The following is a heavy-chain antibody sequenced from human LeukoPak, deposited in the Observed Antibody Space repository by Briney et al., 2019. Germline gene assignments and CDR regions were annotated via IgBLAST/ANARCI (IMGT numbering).Heavy chain of an antibody. D-gene: IGHD2-21*02. CDR2: ISSSSSYI. Sequence: GGSLRLSCAASGFTFSSYSMNWVRQAPGKGLEWVSSISSSSSYIYYADSVKGRFTISRDNAKNSLYLQMNSLRVEDTAFYYCARLVSARCYGDCLDNWGQGALVTVSS. J-gene: IGHJ4*02. CDR3: ARLVSARCYGDCLDN. V-gene: IGHV3-21*01. CDR1: GFTFSSYS.